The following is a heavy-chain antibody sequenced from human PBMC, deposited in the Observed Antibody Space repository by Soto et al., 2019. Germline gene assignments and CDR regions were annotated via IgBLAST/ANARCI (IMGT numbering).Heavy chain of an antibody. Sequence: QVQLVQSGAEVKKPGSSVKVSCKASGGTFSSYAISWVRQAPGQGLEWMGGIIPIFGTANYSQKFQGRVKITTDEPTSTAYIELSSLRSEDTAVYYCFIGSPTGYYYGMAVWGQGTTVTVSS. V-gene: IGHV1-69*01. CDR2: IIPIFGTA. D-gene: IGHD3-16*02. J-gene: IGHJ6*02. CDR1: GGTFSSYA. CDR3: FIGSPTGYYYGMAV.